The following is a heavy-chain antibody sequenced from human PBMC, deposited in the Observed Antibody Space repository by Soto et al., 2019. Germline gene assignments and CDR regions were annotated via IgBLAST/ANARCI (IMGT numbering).Heavy chain of an antibody. V-gene: IGHV6-1*01. Sequence: PSQTLSLTCAISGDSVSSKSAAWNWFRQSSSRGLEWLGRTYYRSKWYNDYAVSVKSRITINPDTSKNQFSLQLNSVTPKDTAVYYCARGPRRLWSPYYYRMDVWGQRTTVNVS. CDR1: GDSVSSKSAA. CDR3: ARGPRRLWSPYYYRMDV. CDR2: TYYRSKWYN. J-gene: IGHJ6*02. D-gene: IGHD2-8*02.